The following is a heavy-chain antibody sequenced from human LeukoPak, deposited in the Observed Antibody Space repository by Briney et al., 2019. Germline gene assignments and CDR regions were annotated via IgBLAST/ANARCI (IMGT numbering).Heavy chain of an antibody. J-gene: IGHJ6*03. D-gene: IGHD6-19*01. V-gene: IGHV3-21*01. CDR1: GFTFSRYS. Sequence: GGSLRLSCAGSGFTFSRYSMNWFRQAPGKGLERVSSISNSSSYISYADSVKGRFTISRDNANNSLYLQMSSLRAEDTAVYYCARDVQWLVPEGYYFYMDVWGKGTTVTVSS. CDR3: ARDVQWLVPEGYYFYMDV. CDR2: ISNSSSYI.